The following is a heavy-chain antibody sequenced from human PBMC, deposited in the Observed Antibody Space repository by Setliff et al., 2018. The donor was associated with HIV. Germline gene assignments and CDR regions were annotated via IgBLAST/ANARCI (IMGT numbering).Heavy chain of an antibody. D-gene: IGHD1-1*01. V-gene: IGHV1-69*10. J-gene: IGHJ4*02. CDR2: VIPALGIP. Sequence: SVKVSCKASGVAFNNFRINWIRQAPGRGLEWVGGVIPALGIPDYAQKFQGRITITAAKYTDTAYMELNNLRFEDTAIYYCASGGGREALRATAQLPHSWGQGTLVTVSS. CDR3: ASGGGREALRATAQLPHS. CDR1: GVAFNNFR.